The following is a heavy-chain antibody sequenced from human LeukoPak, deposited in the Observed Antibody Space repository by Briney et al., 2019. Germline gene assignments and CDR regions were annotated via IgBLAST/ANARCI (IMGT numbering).Heavy chain of an antibody. J-gene: IGHJ4*02. D-gene: IGHD2-15*01. CDR2: IYYSGST. CDR1: GGSISSGGYY. Sequence: SQTLSLTCTVSGGSISSGGYYWSWIRQHPGKGLEWIGYIYYSGSTYYNPSLKSRVTISVDTSKNQFSLKLSSVTAADTAVYYCAGAYCSGGSCYLGYFDYWGQGTLVTVSS. V-gene: IGHV4-31*03. CDR3: AGAYCSGGSCYLGYFDY.